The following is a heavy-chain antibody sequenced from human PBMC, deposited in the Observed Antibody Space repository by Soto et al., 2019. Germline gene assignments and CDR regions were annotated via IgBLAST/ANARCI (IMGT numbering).Heavy chain of an antibody. J-gene: IGHJ5*02. Sequence: GGSLRLSCAASGFTFSSYAMSWVRQAPGKGLEWVSSISTSSACIYYADSLKGRITISRDNAKNSLFLQMNSLRAEDTAVYYCVRSGTARLLRHSWFDTWGQGTLVTVSS. CDR1: GFTFSSYA. CDR2: ISTSSACI. D-gene: IGHD2-21*01. CDR3: VRSGTARLLRHSWFDT. V-gene: IGHV3-21*01.